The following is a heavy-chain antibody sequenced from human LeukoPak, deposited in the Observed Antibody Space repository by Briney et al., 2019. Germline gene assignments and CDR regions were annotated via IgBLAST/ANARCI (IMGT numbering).Heavy chain of an antibody. J-gene: IGHJ4*02. Sequence: PGGSLRLSCAASGFTFSSYGMSWVRQAPGKGLGWVSAISGSGGSTYYADSVKGRFTISRDNSKNTLYLQMNSLRAEDTAVYYCAKAVYVVVPAAAYYFDYWGQGTLVTVSS. CDR3: AKAVYVVVPAAAYYFDY. CDR1: GFTFSSYG. CDR2: ISGSGGST. V-gene: IGHV3-23*01. D-gene: IGHD2-2*01.